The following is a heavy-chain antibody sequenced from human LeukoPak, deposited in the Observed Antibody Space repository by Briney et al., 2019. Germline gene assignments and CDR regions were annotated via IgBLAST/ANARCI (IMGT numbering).Heavy chain of an antibody. CDR2: IYDSGST. D-gene: IGHD6-19*01. V-gene: IGHV4-39*07. CDR3: TRSRGPIAVAGPIDY. J-gene: IGHJ4*02. Sequence: PSETLSLTCTASGGSIRSSYYYWGWIRQPPGKGLEWIGSIYDSGSTYYNPSLKSRVTISVDTSKNQFSLKLSSVTAADTAVYYCTRSRGPIAVAGPIDYWGQGTLVTVSS. CDR1: GGSIRSSYYY.